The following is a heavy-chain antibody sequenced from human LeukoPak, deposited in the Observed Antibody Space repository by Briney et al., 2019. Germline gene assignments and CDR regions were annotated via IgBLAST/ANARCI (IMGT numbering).Heavy chain of an antibody. CDR3: ARAATIYGVPDY. Sequence: PSETLSLTCAVNGGSFSGYYWSLIRQPPGKGLEWIGEINHSGSTNYNPSLKSRVTISVDTSKNQFSQKLSSVTAADTAVYYCARAATIYGVPDYWGQGTLVTVSS. D-gene: IGHD4-17*01. CDR2: INHSGST. CDR1: GGSFSGYY. V-gene: IGHV4-34*01. J-gene: IGHJ4*02.